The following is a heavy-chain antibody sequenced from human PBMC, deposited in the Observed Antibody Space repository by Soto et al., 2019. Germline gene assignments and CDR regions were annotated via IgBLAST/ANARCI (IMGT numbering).Heavy chain of an antibody. Sequence: EGSLRLSCAASGFTFANYWMAWVRQAPGKGLEWVAHIDQGGGEKYYVDSMKGRFTISRDNAKNSLYLQMNSLRVEDTALYYCARGGNWFDPWGQGTLVTVSS. V-gene: IGHV3-7*05. J-gene: IGHJ5*02. CDR2: IDQGGGEK. CDR3: ARGGNWFDP. CDR1: GFTFANYW. D-gene: IGHD3-10*01.